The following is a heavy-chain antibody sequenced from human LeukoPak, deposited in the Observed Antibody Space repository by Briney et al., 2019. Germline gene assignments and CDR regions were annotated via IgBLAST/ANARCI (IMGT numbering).Heavy chain of an antibody. CDR1: GYSISSGYY. CDR2: IYQSGST. Sequence: SETLSLTCSVSGYSISSGYYWGWIRPPPGKGLEWIGTIYQSGSTYYNPSLKSRVTISVDTSKNQFSLNLNSVTAADTAVYYCARAVQQWGPGSDGATWGQGTLVTVSS. CDR3: ARAVQQWGPGSDGAT. J-gene: IGHJ5*02. V-gene: IGHV4-38-2*02. D-gene: IGHD6-19*01.